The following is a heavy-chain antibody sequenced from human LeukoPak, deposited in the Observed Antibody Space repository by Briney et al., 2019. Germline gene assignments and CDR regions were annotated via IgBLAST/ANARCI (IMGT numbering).Heavy chain of an antibody. J-gene: IGHJ4*02. CDR2: ISSSSSYI. Sequence: PGGSLRLSCAASGFTFSSYSMNWVRQAPGKGLEWVSSISSSSSYIYYADSVKGRFTISRDNAQNSMSLQMNSLRAEDTAVYCCARGDNSGWRNVYYFDYWGQGTLVTVSS. D-gene: IGHD6-19*01. CDR3: ARGDNSGWRNVYYFDY. V-gene: IGHV3-21*01. CDR1: GFTFSSYS.